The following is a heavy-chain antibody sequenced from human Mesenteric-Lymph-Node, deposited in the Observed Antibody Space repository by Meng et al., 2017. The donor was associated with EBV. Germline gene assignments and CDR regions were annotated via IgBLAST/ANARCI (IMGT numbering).Heavy chain of an antibody. Sequence: VQLVQSGSELKKPGASVKVSCKASAYTYTSYAINWVRQAPGQGLEWIGWINTKTGKPAYAQGFTGRFVFSLDTSVSTAYLQISTLKAEDTAVYFCARGVGSYSDYWGQGTLVTVS. CDR1: AYTYTSYA. CDR3: ARGVGSYSDY. V-gene: IGHV7-4-1*02. CDR2: INTKTGKP. D-gene: IGHD1-26*01. J-gene: IGHJ4*02.